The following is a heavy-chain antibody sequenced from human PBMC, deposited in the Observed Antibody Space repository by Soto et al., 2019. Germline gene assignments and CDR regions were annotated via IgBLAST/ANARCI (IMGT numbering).Heavy chain of an antibody. CDR2: IVVGSGNT. CDR1: GFTFTSSA. Sequence: GASVKVSCKASGFTFTSSAVQWVRQARGQRLEWIGWIVVGSGNTNYAQKFQERVTITRDMSTSTAYMELSSLRSEDTAVYYCAAPIAAAGRSREYYYYGMDVWGQGTTVTVSS. V-gene: IGHV1-58*01. CDR3: AAPIAAAGRSREYYYYGMDV. J-gene: IGHJ6*02. D-gene: IGHD6-13*01.